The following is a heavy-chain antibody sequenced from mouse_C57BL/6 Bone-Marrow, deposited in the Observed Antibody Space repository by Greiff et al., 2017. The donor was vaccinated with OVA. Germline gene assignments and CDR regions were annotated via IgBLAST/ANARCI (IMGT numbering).Heavy chain of an antibody. Sequence: EVQLVESGTVLARPGASVKMSCKTSGYTFTSYWMHWVKQRPGQGLDWIGAIYPGNSDTSYNQKFKGKAKLTAVTSASTAYMELSSLTNEDSAVYYGTSEPYYSNYVGTSFDYWGQGTTLTVSS. CDR2: IYPGNSDT. J-gene: IGHJ2*01. CDR3: TSEPYYSNYVGTSFDY. D-gene: IGHD2-5*01. V-gene: IGHV1-5*01. CDR1: GYTFTSYW.